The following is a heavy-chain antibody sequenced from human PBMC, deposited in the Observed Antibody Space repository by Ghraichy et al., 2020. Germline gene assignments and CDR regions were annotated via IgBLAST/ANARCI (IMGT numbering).Heavy chain of an antibody. Sequence: ASVKVSCKASGYTFTSYYMHWLRQAPGQGLEWMGIINPSGGSTSYAQKFQGRVTMTRDTSTSTVYMELSSLRSEDTAVYYCASSSGITISIDIWGQGTMVTVSS. CDR3: ASSSGITISIDI. CDR1: GYTFTSYY. D-gene: IGHD3-3*01. V-gene: IGHV1-46*01. CDR2: INPSGGST. J-gene: IGHJ3*02.